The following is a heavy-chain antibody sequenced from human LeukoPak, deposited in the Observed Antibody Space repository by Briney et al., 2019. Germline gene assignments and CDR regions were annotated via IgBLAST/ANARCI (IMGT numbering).Heavy chain of an antibody. Sequence: SGPTLVNPTQTLALTCTFSGFSLSTRGVGVGWIRQPPGKALEWLALIYWDDDKRYSPSLKSRLTLTKDTSRNQVVLTMTNMDPVDTATYYCAHRRRSSWYFDYWGQGTLVTVSS. D-gene: IGHD6-13*01. CDR2: IYWDDDK. V-gene: IGHV2-5*02. J-gene: IGHJ4*02. CDR1: GFSLSTRGVG. CDR3: AHRRRSSWYFDY.